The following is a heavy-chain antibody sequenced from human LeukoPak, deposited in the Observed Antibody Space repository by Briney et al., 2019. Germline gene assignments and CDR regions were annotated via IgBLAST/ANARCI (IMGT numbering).Heavy chain of an antibody. CDR1: GFTFSSYS. CDR3: ARDLTSDSSGMDV. V-gene: IGHV3-21*01. J-gene: IGHJ6*02. D-gene: IGHD6-13*01. CDR2: ISSSSSYI. Sequence: GGSLRLSCAASGFTFSSYSMNWVRQAPGKGLEWVSSISSSSSYIYYADSVKGRFTISRGNAKNSLYLQMNSLRAEDTAVYYCARDLTSDSSGMDVWGQGTTVTVSS.